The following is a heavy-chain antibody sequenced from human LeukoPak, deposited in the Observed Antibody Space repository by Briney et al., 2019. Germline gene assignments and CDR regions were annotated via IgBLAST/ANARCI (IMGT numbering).Heavy chain of an antibody. CDR1: GFTVRSIY. V-gene: IGHV3-53*01. CDR3: ARDRGYGYGFFDY. J-gene: IGHJ4*02. Sequence: GGSLRLSCAASGFTVRSIYMTWVRQAPGKGLEGVSSFYSGGSSYYADSVKGRFIISRDSSTDTLYLQMNSLRVEDTAVYFCARDRGYGYGFFDYWGQGTLVTVSS. D-gene: IGHD5-18*01. CDR2: FYSGGSS.